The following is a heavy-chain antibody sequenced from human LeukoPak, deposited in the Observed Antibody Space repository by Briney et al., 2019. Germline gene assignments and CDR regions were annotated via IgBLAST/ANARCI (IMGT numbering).Heavy chain of an antibody. CDR3: AREWSGPYYFDH. CDR2: MSQTGSS. Sequence: SETLSLTCTVSGGSISSGGYYWTWIRQPPGKGLGWIGYMSQTGSSYYNPSLKSRVTISVDTSKSQFSLKLTSVTAADTAVYYGAREWSGPYYFDHWGQGILVTVSS. V-gene: IGHV4-30-2*01. CDR1: GGSISSGGYY. D-gene: IGHD3-3*01. J-gene: IGHJ4*01.